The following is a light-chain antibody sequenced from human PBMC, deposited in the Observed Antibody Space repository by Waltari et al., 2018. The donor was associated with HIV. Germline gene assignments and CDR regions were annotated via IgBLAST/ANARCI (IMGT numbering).Light chain of an antibody. CDR1: SSDAGGYNY. J-gene: IGLJ1*01. CDR2: AVS. CDR3: SSYAGSNNFFYV. Sequence: QSALTQPPSASGSPGQSVNIPCTGTSSDAGGYNYVSWYQQHPGKAPKLMIYAVSKRPSGVPDRFSGSKSGNTASLTVSGLQAEDEADYYCSSYAGSNNFFYVFGTGTKVTVL. V-gene: IGLV2-8*01.